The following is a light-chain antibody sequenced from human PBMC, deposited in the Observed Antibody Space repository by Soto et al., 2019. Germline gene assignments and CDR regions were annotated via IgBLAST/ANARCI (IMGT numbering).Light chain of an antibody. J-gene: IGLJ1*01. CDR3: SSYTTSSTLYV. V-gene: IGLV2-14*01. CDR2: EVS. Sequence: QSVLTQPASVSGSPGQSITISCSGTSSDVGGYNYVSWYQQHPGKAPQLMIYEVSNRPSGVSNRFSGSKSGNTASLTISGLQAEDEADYYCSSYTTSSTLYVFGNGTKLTVL. CDR1: SSDVGGYNY.